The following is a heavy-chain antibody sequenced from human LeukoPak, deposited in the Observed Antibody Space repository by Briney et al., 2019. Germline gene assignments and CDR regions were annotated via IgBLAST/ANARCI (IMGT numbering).Heavy chain of an antibody. CDR2: INHSGST. CDR1: GGSFSGYY. V-gene: IGHV4-34*01. D-gene: IGHD2-2*01. CDR3: ARVGCSSTSCYCDY. J-gene: IGHJ4*02. Sequence: SETLSLTCAVYGGSFSGYYWSWIRQPPGKGLEWIGEINHSGSTNYNPSLKSRVTISVDTSKNQFSLKLSSVTAADTAVYYCARVGCSSTSCYCDYWGQGTLVTVSS.